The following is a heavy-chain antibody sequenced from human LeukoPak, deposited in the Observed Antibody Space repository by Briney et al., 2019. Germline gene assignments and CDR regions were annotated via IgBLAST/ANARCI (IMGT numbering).Heavy chain of an antibody. CDR3: ARSPGLVGANYFDY. Sequence: PGGSLRLSCAASGFTFSRYSMNWVRQAPGKGLEWVSSISISSNYIYYPDSLKGRFTISRDNAKNSLYLQMNSLRAEDTAVYYCARSPGLVGANYFDYWGQGTLVTVSS. D-gene: IGHD1-26*01. CDR2: ISISSNYI. J-gene: IGHJ4*02. V-gene: IGHV3-21*01. CDR1: GFTFSRYS.